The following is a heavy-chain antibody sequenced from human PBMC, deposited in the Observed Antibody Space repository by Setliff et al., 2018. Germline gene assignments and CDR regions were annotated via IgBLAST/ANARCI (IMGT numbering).Heavy chain of an antibody. CDR2: IYIDGSA. CDR1: GGSISSYY. Sequence: PSETLSLTCTVSGGSISSYYWSWIRQPAGKGLERIGHIYIDGSANYNPSLKSRVTMSIDTSKNQFSPKLNSVTAADMAVYYCAREQWLDPPGYYYMDVWAKGTTVTVSS. J-gene: IGHJ6*03. CDR3: AREQWLDPPGYYYMDV. V-gene: IGHV4-4*07. D-gene: IGHD6-19*01.